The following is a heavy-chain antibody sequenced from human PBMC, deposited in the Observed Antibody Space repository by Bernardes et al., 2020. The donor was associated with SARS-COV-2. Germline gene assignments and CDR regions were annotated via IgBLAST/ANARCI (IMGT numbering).Heavy chain of an antibody. CDR2: ISGDGGST. J-gene: IGHJ6*02. CDR3: AKDTAETYDSSGYYYYYYGMDV. D-gene: IGHD3-22*01. CDR1: GFTFDDYA. V-gene: IGHV3-43*02. Sequence: GGSLRLSCAASGFTFDDYAMHWVRQAPGKGLEWASLISGDGGSTYYADSVKGRFTISRDNSKNSLYLQMNSLRTEDTALYYCAKDTAETYDSSGYYYYYYGMDVWGQGTTVTVSS.